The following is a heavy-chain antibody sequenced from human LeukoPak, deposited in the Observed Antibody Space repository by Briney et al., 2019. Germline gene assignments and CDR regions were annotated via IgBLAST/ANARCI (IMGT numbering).Heavy chain of an antibody. CDR3: ARDASGHDLPFDY. J-gene: IGHJ4*02. Sequence: PGGSLRLSCAASEFIFSSYWMSWVRQAPVKGLEWVSYISGGGETRYYADSVKGRFTISRDNGKNSLYLQMNSLRAEDTAVYYCARDASGHDLPFDYWGQGTLVTVSS. D-gene: IGHD6-25*01. V-gene: IGHV3-48*04. CDR1: EFIFSSYW. CDR2: ISGGGETR.